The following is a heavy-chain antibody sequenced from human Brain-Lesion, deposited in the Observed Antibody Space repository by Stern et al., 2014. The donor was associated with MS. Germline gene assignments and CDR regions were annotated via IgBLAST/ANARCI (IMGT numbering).Heavy chain of an antibody. Sequence: VQLEESGPGLVKPSQTLSLSCTVSGGSISSGGYYWSWIRQPAGKGLEWIGRIFNSGSTSYNPSPKSGVPISINPPKNQFSLRLNSMTAADTAVYYCARGRVVPGFQYYATDVWGQGTTVIVSS. CDR1: GGSISSGGYY. J-gene: IGHJ6*02. D-gene: IGHD2-2*01. CDR2: IFNSGST. CDR3: ARGRVVPGFQYYATDV. V-gene: IGHV4-61*02.